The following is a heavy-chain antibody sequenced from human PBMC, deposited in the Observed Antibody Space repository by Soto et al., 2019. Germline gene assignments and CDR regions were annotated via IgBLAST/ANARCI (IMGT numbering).Heavy chain of an antibody. J-gene: IGHJ6*02. CDR1: GYTFTSYG. D-gene: IGHD3-3*01. CDR2: ISAYNGNT. Sequence: ASVNVSCKASGYTFTSYGTSWVRQAPGQGLEWMGWISAYNGNTNYAQKLQGRVTMTTDTSTSTAYMEMRSLRSDDTAVYYCARDFEFLEWELPRAYCMDVCGQGTTVTVSS. V-gene: IGHV1-18*04. CDR3: ARDFEFLEWELPRAYCMDV.